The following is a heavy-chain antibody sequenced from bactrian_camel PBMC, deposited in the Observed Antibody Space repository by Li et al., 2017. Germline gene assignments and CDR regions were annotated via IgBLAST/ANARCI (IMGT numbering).Heavy chain of an antibody. J-gene: IGHJ4*01. V-gene: IGHV3S31*01. D-gene: IGHD1*01. Sequence: VQLVESGGGLVQPGGSLRLSCVASGFTFSRYAMSWFREGSGKKLECIAGINSGGKSTYYSDSVKGRFTIARDNAKNAVYLQMNSLQPDDTGTYSCAADGDRYQCYWQSVTKYKILAQGTQVTVS. CDR2: INSGGKST. CDR1: GFTFSRYA.